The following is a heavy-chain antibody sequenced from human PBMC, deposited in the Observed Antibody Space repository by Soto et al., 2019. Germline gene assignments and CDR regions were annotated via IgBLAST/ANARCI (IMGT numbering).Heavy chain of an antibody. V-gene: IGHV5-10-1*01. CDR3: ARGGDSPGYFDY. D-gene: IGHD2-21*01. Sequence: GESLKISCKASGYTFTDFWITWVRQMPGKGLEWMGRIDPDDSQTYYSPSFQGHVTLSVDKSDTTAYLQWSSLTASDTAVYYCARGGDSPGYFDYWGQGTLVTVSS. CDR2: IDPDDSQT. J-gene: IGHJ4*02. CDR1: GYTFTDFW.